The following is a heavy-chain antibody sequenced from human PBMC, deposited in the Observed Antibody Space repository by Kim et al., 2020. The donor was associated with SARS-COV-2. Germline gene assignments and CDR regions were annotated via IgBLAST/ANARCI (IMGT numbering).Heavy chain of an antibody. CDR3: AREGSGSYNWFDP. D-gene: IGHD3-10*01. CDR2: INGGNGNT. V-gene: IGHV1-3*01. J-gene: IGHJ5*02. Sequence: ASAKVSCKASGYTFDTYALYWVRQAPGQRFEWMGWINGGNGNTRYSQNFQGRVTITRDTSATTAYMELSSLTSKDTAVYYCAREGSGSYNWFDPWGQGTLVTVSS. CDR1: GYTFDTYA.